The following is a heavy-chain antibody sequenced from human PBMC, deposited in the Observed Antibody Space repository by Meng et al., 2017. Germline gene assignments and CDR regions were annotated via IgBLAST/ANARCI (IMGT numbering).Heavy chain of an antibody. Sequence: QLHLQHAGPGLVKHAQNLHLICAISGDSVSCNSAACKWIRQSPAIGLEWLGRAYYRSKWYHDYAESVKSRISIDPDTSKNQFSLQLRSVTPEDSAVYYCARGSYSFDSWGQRTLVTVSS. CDR2: AYYRSKWYH. CDR1: GDSVSCNSAA. D-gene: IGHD1-26*01. J-gene: IGHJ4*02. CDR3: ARGSYSFDS. V-gene: IGHV6-1*01.